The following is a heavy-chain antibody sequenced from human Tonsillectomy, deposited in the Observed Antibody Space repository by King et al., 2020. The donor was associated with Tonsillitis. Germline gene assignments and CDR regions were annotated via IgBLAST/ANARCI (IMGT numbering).Heavy chain of an antibody. CDR2: ISSVGDT. J-gene: IGHJ4*02. V-gene: IGHV3-23*04. Sequence: VQLVESGGGLVQPGGSLRLSCAASGFIFSSSAMSWVRQAPGKGLEWVSTISSVGDTYYTDSVKGRVTISRDNSKNTLYLQMNSLEAEDTALYYCAKENGYDILTGFSPDYWGQGTLVTVSS. CDR1: GFIFSSSA. D-gene: IGHD3-9*01. CDR3: AKENGYDILTGFSPDY.